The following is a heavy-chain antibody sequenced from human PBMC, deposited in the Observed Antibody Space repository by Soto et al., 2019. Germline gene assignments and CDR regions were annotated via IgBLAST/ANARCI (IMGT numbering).Heavy chain of an antibody. CDR1: GGSISSGDYY. V-gene: IGHV4-30-4*01. CDR3: ARGVDPSLRFDP. J-gene: IGHJ5*02. CDR2: IYYSGST. D-gene: IGHD5-12*01. Sequence: PSETLSLTCTVSGGSISSGDYYWNWIRQPPGKGLEWIGYIYYSGSTYYNPSLKSRVTISVDTSKKQFSLKLSSVTAADTAVYYCARGVDPSLRFDPWGQGTLVTVSS.